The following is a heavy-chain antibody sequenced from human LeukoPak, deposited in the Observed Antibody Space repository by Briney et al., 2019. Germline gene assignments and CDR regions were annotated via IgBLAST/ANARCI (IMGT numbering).Heavy chain of an antibody. CDR1: GYTLTELS. CDR2: FDPEDGET. CDR3: ATGDCSSTSCNNYYYYYYMDV. D-gene: IGHD2-2*02. Sequence: ASVKASCKVSGYTLTELSMHWVRQAPGKGLEWMGGFDPEDGETIYAQKFQGRVTMTEDTSTDTAYMELSSLRSEDTAVYYCATGDCSSTSCNNYYYYYYMDVWGKGTTVTVSS. J-gene: IGHJ6*03. V-gene: IGHV1-24*01.